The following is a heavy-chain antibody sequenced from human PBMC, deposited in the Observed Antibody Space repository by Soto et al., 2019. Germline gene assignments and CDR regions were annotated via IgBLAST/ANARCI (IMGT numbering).Heavy chain of an antibody. CDR1: GFTFTKAY. CDR2: IKGSHAGGTT. J-gene: IGHJ4*02. V-gene: IGHV3-15*01. Sequence: EVQLVESGGGLVEPGGSIRLSCVASGFTFTKAYMTWVRQAPGEGLEWVGRIKGSHAGGTTDYATSVKGRFTISRDDSKNTLYLQMNSLKTEDTCVYYCATEGGYPGSNFYGAYWGQGTLLSFSS. CDR3: ATEGGYPGSNFYGAY. D-gene: IGHD1-26*01.